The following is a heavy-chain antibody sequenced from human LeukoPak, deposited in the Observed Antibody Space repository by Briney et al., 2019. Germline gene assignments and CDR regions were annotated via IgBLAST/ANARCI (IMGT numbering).Heavy chain of an antibody. Sequence: ASVKVSCKASGYTFTSYGISWVRQAPGQGLEWMGWISAYNGNTNYAQKLQGRVTMTTDTSTSTAYMELRSLRSDDTAVYYCARATGSIFGVVIIPCDYWGQGTLVTVSS. D-gene: IGHD3-3*01. CDR3: ARATGSIFGVVIIPCDY. CDR2: ISAYNGNT. V-gene: IGHV1-18*01. CDR1: GYTFTSYG. J-gene: IGHJ4*02.